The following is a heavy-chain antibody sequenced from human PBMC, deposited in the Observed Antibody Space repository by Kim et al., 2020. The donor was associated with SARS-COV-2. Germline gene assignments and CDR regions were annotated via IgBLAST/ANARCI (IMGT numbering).Heavy chain of an antibody. CDR3: TTVPKKLYYYDSSGSPLGY. D-gene: IGHD3-22*01. J-gene: IGHJ4*02. CDR2: IKSKTDGGTT. CDR1: GFTFSNAW. V-gene: IGHV3-15*01. Sequence: GGSLRLSCAASGFTFSNAWMSWVRQAPGKGLEWVGRIKSKTDGGTTDYAAPVKGRFTISRDDSKNTLYLQMNSLKTEDTAVYYCTTVPKKLYYYDSSGSPLGYWGQGTLVTVSS.